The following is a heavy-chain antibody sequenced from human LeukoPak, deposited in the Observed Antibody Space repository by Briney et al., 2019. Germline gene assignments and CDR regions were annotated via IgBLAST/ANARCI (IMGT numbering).Heavy chain of an antibody. D-gene: IGHD3-22*01. CDR3: AREPPYDSSGYQLSDYYGMDV. V-gene: IGHV4-4*07. Sequence: PSETLSLTCTVSGGSISSYYWSWIRQPAGKGLEWIGRIYTSGSTNYNPSLKSRVTISVDTSKNQFSLKLSSVTAADTAVYYCAREPPYDSSGYQLSDYYGMDVWGQGTTVTVSS. CDR2: IYTSGST. J-gene: IGHJ6*02. CDR1: GGSISSYY.